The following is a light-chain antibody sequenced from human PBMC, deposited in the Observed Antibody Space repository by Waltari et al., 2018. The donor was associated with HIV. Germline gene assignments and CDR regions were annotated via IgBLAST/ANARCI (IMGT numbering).Light chain of an antibody. CDR3: ASRDDSLNGPV. J-gene: IGLJ2*01. CDR2: GKN. V-gene: IGLV1-44*01. Sequence: QSVLTQPPSTSGTPGQRVTISCSGTSSNIGSNTVSWFQTLPGKAPKVLIYGKNQRPSGVPYPFSGSKSGTSASLAIGGLQSEDEADYYCASRDDSLNGPVFGGGTTLTVL. CDR1: SSNIGSNT.